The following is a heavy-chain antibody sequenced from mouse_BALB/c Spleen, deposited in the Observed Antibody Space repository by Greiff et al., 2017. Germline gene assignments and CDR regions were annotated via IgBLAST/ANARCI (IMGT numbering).Heavy chain of an antibody. Sequence: VQVVESGPELVKPGASVKISCKASGYAFSSSWMNWVKQRPGQGLEWIGRIYPGDGDTNYNGKFKGKATLTADKSSSTAYMQLSSLTSVDSAVYFCARGGKYGDAMDYWGQGTSVTVSS. CDR1: GYAFSSSW. J-gene: IGHJ4*01. D-gene: IGHD2-1*01. CDR2: IYPGDGDT. CDR3: ARGGKYGDAMDY. V-gene: IGHV1-82*01.